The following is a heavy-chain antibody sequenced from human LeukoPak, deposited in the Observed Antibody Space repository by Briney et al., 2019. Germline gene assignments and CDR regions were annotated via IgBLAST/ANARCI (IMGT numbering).Heavy chain of an antibody. Sequence: GGSLRLSCAASGFTFSTYNMNWVRQAPGKGLEWVSSIGSSSGYIYYADSVKGRFTISRDNAKNSLYLQMNSLRAEDTAVYYCARDLRSGKYWGQGTLVTVSS. V-gene: IGHV3-21*01. CDR3: ARDLRSGKY. CDR1: GFTFSTYN. J-gene: IGHJ4*02. CDR2: IGSSSGYI. D-gene: IGHD6-25*01.